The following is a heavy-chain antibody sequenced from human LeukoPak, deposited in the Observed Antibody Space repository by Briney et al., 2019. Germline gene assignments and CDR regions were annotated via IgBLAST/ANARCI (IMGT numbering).Heavy chain of an antibody. J-gene: IGHJ3*02. D-gene: IGHD3-10*01. Sequence: GGSLRLSCAASGFTFSSYEMNWVRQAPGKGLEWVSYISSSGSTIYYADSVKGRFTISRDNAKNSLYLQMNSLRAEDTAVYYCARMVTMVRGVDAFDIWGQGTMVTVSS. CDR2: ISSSGSTI. CDR3: ARMVTMVRGVDAFDI. CDR1: GFTFSSYE. V-gene: IGHV3-48*03.